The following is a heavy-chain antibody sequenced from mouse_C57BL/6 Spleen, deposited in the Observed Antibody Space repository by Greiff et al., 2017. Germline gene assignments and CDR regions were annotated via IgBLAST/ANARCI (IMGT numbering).Heavy chain of an antibody. J-gene: IGHJ1*03. V-gene: IGHV1-15*01. Sequence: VQLQQSGAELVRPGASVTLSCTASGYTFTDYDMHWVQQPPVHGLEWIGAIDPETGGTASNQKFTGKALLTADKSSSTAYIELRSLTNEESAVYYGTSTYDRNVDGYFDVWGTGTTVTVSS. CDR1: GYTFTDYD. CDR2: IDPETGGT. D-gene: IGHD2-14*01. CDR3: TSTYDRNVDGYFDV.